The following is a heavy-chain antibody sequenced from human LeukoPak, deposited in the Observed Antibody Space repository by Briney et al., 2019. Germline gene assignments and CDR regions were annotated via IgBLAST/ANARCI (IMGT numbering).Heavy chain of an antibody. D-gene: IGHD5-12*01. Sequence: GGSLRLSCAASGFTFSTSWMSWVRQVPGKGLEWVANIKKDGSETYYVDSVKGRFTISKDNAKNSLYLQTNSLRAEDTAMYYCARGRYSGTTYYFDYWGQGTLVTVSS. V-gene: IGHV3-7*03. CDR3: ARGRYSGTTYYFDY. J-gene: IGHJ4*02. CDR2: IKKDGSET. CDR1: GFTFSTSW.